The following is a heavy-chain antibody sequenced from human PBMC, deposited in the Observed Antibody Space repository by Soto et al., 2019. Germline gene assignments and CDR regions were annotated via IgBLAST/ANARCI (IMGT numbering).Heavy chain of an antibody. J-gene: IGHJ4*02. V-gene: IGHV3-33*01. CDR3: ARDAGKGVAPDY. Sequence: QVRLVESGGGVVQPGRSLRLSCSASGYIFSNNGLHWVRQAPGKGLEWVAVIWYDGSKEDYADSVRGRFTISRDNSKNTAYLQMDSLSAQDTAVYYCARDAGKGVAPDYWGQGTLLTVSS. CDR2: IWYDGSKE. D-gene: IGHD5-12*01. CDR1: GYIFSNNG.